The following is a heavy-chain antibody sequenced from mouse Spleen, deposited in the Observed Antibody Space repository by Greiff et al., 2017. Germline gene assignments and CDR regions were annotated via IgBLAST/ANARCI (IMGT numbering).Heavy chain of an antibody. CDR1: GYTFTSYW. CDR3: ARRWGNYYAIDY. V-gene: IGHV1-55*01. D-gene: IGHD2-1*01. Sequence: QVQLLQPGAELVKPGASVKMSCKASGYTFTSYWITWVKQRPGQGLEWIGEIYPGSGSTNYNEKFKSKATLTVDTSSSTAYMQLSSLTSEDSAVYYCARRWGNYYAIDYWGQGTSVTVSS. J-gene: IGHJ4*01. CDR2: IYPGSGST.